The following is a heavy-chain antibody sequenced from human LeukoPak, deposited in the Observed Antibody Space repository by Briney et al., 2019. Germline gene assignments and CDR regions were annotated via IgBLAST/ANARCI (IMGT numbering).Heavy chain of an antibody. CDR1: CGSISSYY. Sequence: SETLSLTCTVSCGSISSYYWSWIRQPAGEGRGWIGCIYTSGSTNYNPSLKSRVTMSVDTSKNQFSLKLSSVTAANTAVFYCASAPGFCSDYRPYYYYGMDVWGQGTTVTVSS. J-gene: IGHJ6*02. V-gene: IGHV4-4*07. CDR3: ASAPGFCSDYRPYYYYGMDV. CDR2: IYTSGST. D-gene: IGHD2-15*01.